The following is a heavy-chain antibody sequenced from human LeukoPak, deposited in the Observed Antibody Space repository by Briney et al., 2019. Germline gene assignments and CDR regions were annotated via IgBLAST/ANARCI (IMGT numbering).Heavy chain of an antibody. CDR3: AREMALYYFDY. CDR1: GGSISSSSYY. J-gene: IGHJ4*02. Sequence: SETLSLTCTVSGGSISSSSYYWGWIRQPPGKGLEWIGYIYYSGSTNYNPSLRSRVTISVDTSKDQFSLKLTSVTAADTAVYYCAREMALYYFDYWGQGTLVTVSS. D-gene: IGHD2-8*01. V-gene: IGHV4-61*05. CDR2: IYYSGST.